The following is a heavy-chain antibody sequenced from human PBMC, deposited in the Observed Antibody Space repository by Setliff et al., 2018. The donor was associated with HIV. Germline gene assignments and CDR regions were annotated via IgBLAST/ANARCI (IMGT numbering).Heavy chain of an antibody. CDR2: INPGNGNT. V-gene: IGHV1-3*01. Sequence: GASVKVSCKASGYTFTNYGVHWVRQAPGQRLEWMGWINPGNGNTKYSRKSQGRITITRDTSASTAFMELSSLRFEDTAVYFCTREKFGSGSSIPEVRLFDPWGQGTLVTVSS. J-gene: IGHJ5*02. CDR3: TREKFGSGSSIPEVRLFDP. D-gene: IGHD6-13*01. CDR1: GYTFTNYG.